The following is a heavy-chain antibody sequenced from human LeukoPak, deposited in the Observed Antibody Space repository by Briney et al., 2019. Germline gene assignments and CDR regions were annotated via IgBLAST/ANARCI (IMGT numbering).Heavy chain of an antibody. J-gene: IGHJ4*02. CDR2: INPKTGGT. Sequence: ASVKVSCKASGYTFTGYYMHWVRQAPGQGLEWMGWINPKTGGTSYAQKFQGRVTMTRDTSISTVNMELSRLTSDDTAVYYCARATAVNDHWGQGTLVTVSS. D-gene: IGHD1-14*01. CDR3: ARATAVNDH. CDR1: GYTFTGYY. V-gene: IGHV1-2*02.